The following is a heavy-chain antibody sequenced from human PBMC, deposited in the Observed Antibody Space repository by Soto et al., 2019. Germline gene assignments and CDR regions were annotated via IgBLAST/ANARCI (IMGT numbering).Heavy chain of an antibody. Sequence: ASVKVSCKASGYTFTSYDINWVRQATGKGLEWLGWMNPNSGDTGYAQRFQGRVTLTRSTSISTAYMELSGLRSEDTAVYYCARNRATTGDLDYWGQGTLVTVSS. J-gene: IGHJ4*02. CDR2: MNPNSGDT. V-gene: IGHV1-8*01. CDR1: GYTFTSYD. CDR3: ARNRATTGDLDY. D-gene: IGHD3-10*01.